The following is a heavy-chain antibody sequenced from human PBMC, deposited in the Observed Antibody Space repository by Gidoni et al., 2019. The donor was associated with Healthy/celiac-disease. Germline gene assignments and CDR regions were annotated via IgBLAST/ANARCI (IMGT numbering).Heavy chain of an antibody. CDR1: GFTFSSYR. CDR3: ARVLREGLRLGEYPYYFDY. CDR2: ISSSSSYI. J-gene: IGHJ4*02. Sequence: EVQLVESGGGLVKPGGSLRLSCAASGFTFSSYRMTWGRQAPGKGREWVSSISSSSSYIYYADSVKGRFTISRDNAKNSLYLQMNSLRAEDTAVYYCARVLREGLRLGEYPYYFDYWGQGTLVTVSS. V-gene: IGHV3-21*01. D-gene: IGHD3-16*01.